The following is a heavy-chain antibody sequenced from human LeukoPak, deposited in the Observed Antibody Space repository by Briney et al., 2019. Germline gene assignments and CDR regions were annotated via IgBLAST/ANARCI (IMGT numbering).Heavy chain of an antibody. Sequence: GGSLRLSCAASGFTVSSNYMNWVRQAPGKGPEWVSLIYSGDITYYADSVKGRFTISRDNSKNTLYLQMHSLRAEDTAVYYCRGDSSYWGQGTLVTVSS. D-gene: IGHD2-21*01. CDR3: RGDSSY. CDR2: IYSGDIT. V-gene: IGHV3-53*01. J-gene: IGHJ4*02. CDR1: GFTVSSNY.